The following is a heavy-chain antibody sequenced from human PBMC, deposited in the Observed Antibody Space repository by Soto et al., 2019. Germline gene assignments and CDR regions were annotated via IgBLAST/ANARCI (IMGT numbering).Heavy chain of an antibody. Sequence: QVQLVQSGAEVKKPGASVKVSCKASGYTFTSSGLSSVRQAPGQGLEWMGWVSAHSGSSEYAQRFRGTVNVTTDRSTSTAYMEVRSLRSDDAAGYYCARAFVYQGSASRGYCFDDFDFWGPGTLVTVSS. CDR3: ARAFVYQGSASRGYCFDDFDF. D-gene: IGHD3-22*01. CDR2: VSAHSGSS. CDR1: GYTFTSSG. V-gene: IGHV1-18*01. J-gene: IGHJ3*01.